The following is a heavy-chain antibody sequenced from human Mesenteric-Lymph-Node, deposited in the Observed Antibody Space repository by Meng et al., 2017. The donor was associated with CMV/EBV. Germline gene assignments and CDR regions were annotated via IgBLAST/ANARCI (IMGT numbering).Heavy chain of an antibody. V-gene: IGHV3-53*01. Sequence: LKISCAASGFIVSNNYMSWVRQAPGKGLEWVSVIYGGGSTYYADSVKGRFTISRDNPKNTVYLQMNSLRAEDTAVYYCARDPTYCSSTSCYIYWGRGTLVTVSS. CDR1: GFIVSNNY. CDR3: ARDPTYCSSTSCYIY. J-gene: IGHJ4*02. D-gene: IGHD2-2*01. CDR2: IYGGGST.